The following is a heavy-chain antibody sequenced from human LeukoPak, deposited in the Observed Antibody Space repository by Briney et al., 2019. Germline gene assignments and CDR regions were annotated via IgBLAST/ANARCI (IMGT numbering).Heavy chain of an antibody. D-gene: IGHD1-26*01. CDR1: GYSFTSYW. CDR2: IYPGDSDT. Sequence: GESLKISCKGSGYSFTSYWIGWVRQLPGEGLEWMGIIYPGDSDTRYSPSFQGQVTISADKSISTAYLQWSSLKASDTAMYYCAREVGATYNWFDPWGQGTLVTVSS. J-gene: IGHJ5*02. CDR3: AREVGATYNWFDP. V-gene: IGHV5-51*01.